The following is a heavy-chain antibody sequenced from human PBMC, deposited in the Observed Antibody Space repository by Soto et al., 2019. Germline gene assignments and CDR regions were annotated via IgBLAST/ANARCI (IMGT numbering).Heavy chain of an antibody. CDR2: ISSSSSYI. CDR3: ARDSDYYDSSGYYYFDY. D-gene: IGHD3-22*01. J-gene: IGHJ4*02. CDR1: GFTFSSYS. Sequence: GGSLRLSXAASGFTFSSYSMNWVRQAPGKGLEWVSSISSSSSYIYYADSVKGRFTISRDNAKNSLYLQMNSLRAEDTAVYYCARDSDYYDSSGYYYFDYWGQGTLVTVSS. V-gene: IGHV3-21*01.